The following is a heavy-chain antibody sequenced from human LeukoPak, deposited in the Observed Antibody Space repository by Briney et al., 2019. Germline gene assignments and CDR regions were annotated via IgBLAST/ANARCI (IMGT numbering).Heavy chain of an antibody. CDR2: IYYSGST. CDR1: GGSISSGDYY. CDR3: ARVLSGWSFDY. Sequence: SETLSLTCTVSGGSISSGDYYWSWIRQPPGKGLEWIGYIYYSGSTYYDPSLKSRVTISADTSKNQFSLKLSSVTAADTAVYYCARVLSGWSFDYWGQGTLVTVSS. D-gene: IGHD6-19*01. J-gene: IGHJ4*02. V-gene: IGHV4-30-4*01.